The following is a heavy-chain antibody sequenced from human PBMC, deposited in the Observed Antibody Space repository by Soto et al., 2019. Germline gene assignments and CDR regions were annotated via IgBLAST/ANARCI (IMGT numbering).Heavy chain of an antibody. D-gene: IGHD3-10*01. V-gene: IGHV3-72*01. J-gene: IGHJ4*02. CDR2: TRNKANSYTT. CDR3: ARVSYYYGSGYFDY. Sequence: EVQLVESGGGLVQPGGSLRLSCAASGFTFSDHYMDWVRQAPGKGLEWVGRTRNKANSYTTEYAASVKGRFTISRDDSKNSLYLQMNSLKTEDTAVYYCARVSYYYGSGYFDYWGQGTLVTVSS. CDR1: GFTFSDHY.